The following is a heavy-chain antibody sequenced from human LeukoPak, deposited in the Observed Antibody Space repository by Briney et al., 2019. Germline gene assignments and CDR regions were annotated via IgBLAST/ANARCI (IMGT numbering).Heavy chain of an antibody. CDR1: GFTFSRYA. CDR3: AKDSGNYRSGGSCGPDDAFDI. CDR2: ISGSGST. D-gene: IGHD2-15*01. Sequence: GGSLRLSCAASGFTFSRYAMSWVRQAPGKGLEWVSGISGSGSTYYVDSVKGRFTVSRDNSKNTLSLQMNSLRAEDTAVYYCAKDSGNYRSGGSCGPDDAFDIWGQGTMVTVSS. J-gene: IGHJ3*02. V-gene: IGHV3-23*01.